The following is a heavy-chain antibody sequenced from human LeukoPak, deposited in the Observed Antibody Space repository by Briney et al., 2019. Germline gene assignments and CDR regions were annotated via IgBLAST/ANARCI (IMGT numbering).Heavy chain of an antibody. J-gene: IGHJ4*01. CDR3: SRAIPGSGWKDFFYF. CDR1: GFTFGDYA. Sequence: PGGSLRLSCIVSGFTFGDYAMTWVRQAPGKGLEWVGFIRSKSLGATTEYAASVKDRFIVSRDDSNSIAYLQMNSLKTEDTAVYYCSRAIPGSGWKDFFYFWGQGALVTVSS. D-gene: IGHD6-19*01. V-gene: IGHV3-49*04. CDR2: IRSKSLGATT.